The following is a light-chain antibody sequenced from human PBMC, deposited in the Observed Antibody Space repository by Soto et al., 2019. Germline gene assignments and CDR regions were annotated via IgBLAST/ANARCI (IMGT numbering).Light chain of an antibody. CDR1: SSDVGGYNY. CDR3: CSYAGRYTPVV. J-gene: IGLJ2*01. Sequence: QSALTQPRSVSGSPGQSVTISCTGTSSDVGGYNYVSWYQQHPGKAPKLMIYDVTKRPSGVPDRFSGSKSGNTASLTISGLQAEDEADYYCCSYAGRYTPVVFGGGTQLTVL. V-gene: IGLV2-11*01. CDR2: DVT.